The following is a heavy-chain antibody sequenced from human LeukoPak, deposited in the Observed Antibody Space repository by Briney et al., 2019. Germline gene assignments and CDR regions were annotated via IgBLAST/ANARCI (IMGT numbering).Heavy chain of an antibody. Sequence: GGSLRLSCEASGFTFSNSWMTWVRQTPGKGLEWVANIKTDGSEKYYVDSVRGRFTISRDNAKNSLYLQMNSLRAEDTAVYYCARGLLWFGELEDWYFDLWGRGTLVTVSS. D-gene: IGHD3-10*01. V-gene: IGHV3-7*01. CDR2: IKTDGSEK. CDR3: ARGLLWFGELEDWYFDL. CDR1: GFTFSNSW. J-gene: IGHJ2*01.